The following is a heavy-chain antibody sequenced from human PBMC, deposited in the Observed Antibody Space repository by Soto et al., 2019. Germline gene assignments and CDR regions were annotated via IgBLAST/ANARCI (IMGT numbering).Heavy chain of an antibody. Sequence: GSLRLSCAASGFTFSSYWMSWVRQAPGKGLEWVANIKQDGSEKYYVDSVKGRFTISRDNAKNSLYLQMNSLRAEDTAVYYCAREGGYYYDSSGSKPFDYWGQGTLVTVSS. CDR2: IKQDGSEK. CDR1: GFTFSSYW. D-gene: IGHD3-22*01. J-gene: IGHJ4*02. V-gene: IGHV3-7*01. CDR3: AREGGYYYDSSGSKPFDY.